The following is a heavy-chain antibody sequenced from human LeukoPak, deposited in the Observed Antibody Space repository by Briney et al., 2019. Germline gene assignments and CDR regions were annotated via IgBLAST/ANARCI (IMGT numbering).Heavy chain of an antibody. CDR3: ARDLAFSRLDY. J-gene: IGHJ4*02. CDR2: ISYDGSTK. V-gene: IGHV3-30*03. CDR1: GFTFSSYG. D-gene: IGHD2/OR15-2a*01. Sequence: PGGSLRLSCAASGFTFSSYGMHWVRQAPGKGLEWVAVISYDGSTKYYVDSVKGRFTISRDNPKNTLYLQMNSLRVEDTAVYYCARDLAFSRLDYWGQGVLVTVSS.